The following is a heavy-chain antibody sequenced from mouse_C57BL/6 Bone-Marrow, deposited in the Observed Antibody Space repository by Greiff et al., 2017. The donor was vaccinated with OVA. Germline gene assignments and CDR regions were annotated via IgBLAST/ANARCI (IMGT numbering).Heavy chain of an antibody. J-gene: IGHJ4*01. CDR3: AREDYGNYNAMDY. D-gene: IGHD2-1*01. CDR2: ISNLAYSI. V-gene: IGHV5-15*01. CDR1: GFTFSDYG. Sequence: EVKLVESGGGLVQPGGSLKLSCAASGFTFSDYGMAWVRQAPRKGPEWVAFISNLAYSIYYADTVTGRFTISRENAKNTLYLEMSSLRSDDTAMYYCAREDYGNYNAMDYWGQGTSVTVSS.